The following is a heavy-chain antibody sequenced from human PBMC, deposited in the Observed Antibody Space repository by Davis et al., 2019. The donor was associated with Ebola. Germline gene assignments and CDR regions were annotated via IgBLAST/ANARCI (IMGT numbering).Heavy chain of an antibody. D-gene: IGHD6-6*01. V-gene: IGHV4-39*01. Sequence: GSLRLSCTVSGGSISRSNYYWGWIRQPPGKGLEWIGSIYYSGSTYYNPSLKSRVTISVDTSKNQFSLTLSSVTAADTAVYYCAAQGRPFNWFDPWGQGTLVTVSS. J-gene: IGHJ5*02. CDR2: IYYSGST. CDR1: GGSISRSNYY. CDR3: AAQGRPFNWFDP.